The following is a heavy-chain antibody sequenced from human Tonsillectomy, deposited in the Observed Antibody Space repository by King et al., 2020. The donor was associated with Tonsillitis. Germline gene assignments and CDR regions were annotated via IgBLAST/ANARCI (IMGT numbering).Heavy chain of an antibody. CDR3: ARAYPHDSSGSHGIFDY. D-gene: IGHD3-22*01. CDR1: GGSVRSGSCS. V-gene: IGHV4-61*01. CDR2: IDYSGST. J-gene: IGHJ4*02. Sequence: VQLQESGPGLVKPSETLSLTCTVSGGSVRSGSCSWSWIRQPPGKGLEWIGNIDYSGSTNYNTSLKSRVTISVDTSKNHFSLKLSSVTAAVTAVSYCARAYPHDSSGSHGIFDYWVQGTLVTVSS.